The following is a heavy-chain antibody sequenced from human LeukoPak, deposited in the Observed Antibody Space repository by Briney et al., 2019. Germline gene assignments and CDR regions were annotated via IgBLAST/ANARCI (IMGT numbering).Heavy chain of an antibody. Sequence: QSGRSLRLSCAGAGFTITDAHMDWVRQAPGKGLEWLGRSATTKPSSLTTQYAASARVRFTISRGDSQNSLYLQLNSLETEGTAVYYCVRVVTTGSGWYHFDNWGLGTLVTVSS. V-gene: IGHV3-72*01. J-gene: IGHJ4*02. CDR1: GFTITDAH. D-gene: IGHD6-13*01. CDR2: SATTKPSSLTT. CDR3: VRVVTTGSGWYHFDN.